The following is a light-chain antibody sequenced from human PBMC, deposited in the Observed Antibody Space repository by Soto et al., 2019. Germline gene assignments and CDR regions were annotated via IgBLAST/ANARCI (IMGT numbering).Light chain of an antibody. V-gene: IGLV2-14*01. Sequence: QSALTQPASVSGSPGQSITISCTGTSSDVGGYDYVSWYQQHPGKAPKLMIYDISNRPSGVSDRFSGSKSANTASLTMSGLQAEDEADYYCSSFTASNTEVFGGGTKVTVL. J-gene: IGLJ2*01. CDR2: DIS. CDR1: SSDVGGYDY. CDR3: SSFTASNTEV.